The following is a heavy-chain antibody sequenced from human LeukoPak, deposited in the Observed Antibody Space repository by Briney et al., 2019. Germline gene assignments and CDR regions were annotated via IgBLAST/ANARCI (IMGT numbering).Heavy chain of an antibody. J-gene: IGHJ1*01. V-gene: IGHV3-23*01. CDR3: TRNSGWYGLS. CDR1: GFTLSGYE. Sequence: GGSLRLSCTVSGFTLSGYEMSWIRQAPGKGLEWVSSIDYDGGSGHYADSVKGRFTISRDNSNNTLFLHLNSLRGEDTAVYYCTRNSGWYGLSWGQGTLVTVSS. D-gene: IGHD6-19*01. CDR2: IDYDGGSG.